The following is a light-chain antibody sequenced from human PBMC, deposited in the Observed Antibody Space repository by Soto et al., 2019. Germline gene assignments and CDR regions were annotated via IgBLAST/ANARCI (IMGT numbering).Light chain of an antibody. J-gene: IGKJ3*01. CDR3: QQYNSYSL. V-gene: IGKV1-5*01. CDR2: DAS. Sequence: DIQMTQSPSTLSASVGDRVTITCRASQSISSWLAWYQQKPGKAPKLLIYDASSLESGVTSRCSASGSGTEFALTISSLQPDDLATYYCQQYNSYSLLGPGTKVDIK. CDR1: QSISSW.